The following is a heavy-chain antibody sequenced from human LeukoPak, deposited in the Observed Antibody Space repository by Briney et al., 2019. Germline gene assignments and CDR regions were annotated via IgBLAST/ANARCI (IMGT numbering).Heavy chain of an antibody. J-gene: IGHJ4*02. D-gene: IGHD2-2*02. CDR1: GFTFSSYS. V-gene: IGHV3-21*01. CDR3: AREASIVVVPAAINY. Sequence: GSLRLSCAASGFTFSSYSMNWVRQAPGKGLEWVSSISSSSSYIYYADSVKGRFTISRENAKNSLYLQMNSLRAEDTAVYYCAREASIVVVPAAINYWGQGTLVTVSS. CDR2: ISSSSSYI.